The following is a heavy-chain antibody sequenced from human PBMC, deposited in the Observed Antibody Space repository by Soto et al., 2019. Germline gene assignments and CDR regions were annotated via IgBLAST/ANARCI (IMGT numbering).Heavy chain of an antibody. J-gene: IGHJ2*01. CDR3: AKTYGDFYWYFDL. CDR2: IRVYNGAT. D-gene: IGHD4-17*01. Sequence: QGQLVQSGNEAKRPGASVKVPCKASGYTFTSYVISWVRQAPGQGLEWLGWIRVYNGATNYAEKLQGRVTVTIDPSANTAYMELRNLRSDDTAVYFCAKTYGDFYWYFDLWGRGTLVTVSS. CDR1: GYTFTSYV. V-gene: IGHV1-18*01.